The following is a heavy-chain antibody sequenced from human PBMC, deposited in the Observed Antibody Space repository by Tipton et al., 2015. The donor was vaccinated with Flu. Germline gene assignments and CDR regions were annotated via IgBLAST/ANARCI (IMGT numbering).Heavy chain of an antibody. J-gene: IGHJ6*02. CDR1: GFTFSSYG. CDR3: AREGPVDYGMDV. V-gene: IGHV3-33*01. CDR2: MWFDGSNE. Sequence: QVQLVQSGGGVVQPGRSLRLSCSVSGFTFSSYGMHWVRQAPGKGLEWVAYMWFDGSNENYADSVKGRFTISRDNSKNTLYLQMNGLRDADTAVYCCAREGPVDYGMDVWGQGTAVTVSS.